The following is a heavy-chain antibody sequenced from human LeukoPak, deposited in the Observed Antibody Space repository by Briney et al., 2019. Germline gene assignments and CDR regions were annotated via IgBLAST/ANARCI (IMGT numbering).Heavy chain of an antibody. V-gene: IGHV3-30*02. CDR3: AKALATNYYDKSGYRGIDY. CDR2: ILFDGSDK. J-gene: IGHJ4*02. Sequence: GGSLRLSCQASGFIYKNHDMLWVRHAPGKGLEWVTLILFDGSDKYYADSVKGRVAVARVNSKNTVYLQMSGLRYEDTAVYYCAKALATNYYDKSGYRGIDYWGPGTLVTVAS. CDR1: GFIYKNHD. D-gene: IGHD3-22*01.